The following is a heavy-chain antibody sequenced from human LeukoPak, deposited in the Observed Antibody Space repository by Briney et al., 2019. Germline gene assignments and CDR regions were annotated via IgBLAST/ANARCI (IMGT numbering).Heavy chain of an antibody. CDR2: ISSSSSII. V-gene: IGHV3-48*01. D-gene: IGHD3-10*01. Sequence: GGSLRLSCEGSGFTFSSYSMNWVRQAPGKGLEWVSYISSSSSIIYYADSVKGRFTISRDNAKNSLYLQMNSLRGEDTAVYYCAKDGQLFGSGSPYFGYWGQGTLVTVSS. CDR1: GFTFSSYS. J-gene: IGHJ4*02. CDR3: AKDGQLFGSGSPYFGY.